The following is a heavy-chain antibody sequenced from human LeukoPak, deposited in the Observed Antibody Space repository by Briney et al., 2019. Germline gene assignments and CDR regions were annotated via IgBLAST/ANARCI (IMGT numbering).Heavy chain of an antibody. J-gene: IGHJ4*02. D-gene: IGHD3-22*01. CDR2: INHSGST. CDR1: GGSFSGYY. Sequence: PSETLSLTCAVYGGSFSGYYWSWIRHPPGKGLEWIGEINHSGSTNYNPSLKSRVTISVDTSKNQFSLKLSSVTAADTAVYYCARGRYGSRYDSSGHYSKTVDYWGQGTLVTVSS. V-gene: IGHV4-34*01. CDR3: ARGRYGSRYDSSGHYSKTVDY.